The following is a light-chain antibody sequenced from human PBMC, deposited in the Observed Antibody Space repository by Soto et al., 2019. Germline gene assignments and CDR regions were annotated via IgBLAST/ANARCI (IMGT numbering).Light chain of an antibody. CDR1: QSVSSSY. Sequence: EIVLTQSPGTLSLSPGERATLSCRASQSVSSSYIAWYQQNPGQAPRLLIYGASSSATGIPDRFSGSGSGTDFTLTISRLAPEDFAVYFCQQYGRSPPFTFGQGTKVEIK. V-gene: IGKV3-20*01. J-gene: IGKJ2*01. CDR2: GAS. CDR3: QQYGRSPPFT.